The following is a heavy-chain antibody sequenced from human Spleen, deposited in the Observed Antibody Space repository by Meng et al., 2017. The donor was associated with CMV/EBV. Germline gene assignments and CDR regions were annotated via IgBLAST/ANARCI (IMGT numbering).Heavy chain of an antibody. V-gene: IGHV3-30-3*01. CDR2: MSYDGTNE. Sequence: GESLKISCAASGFIFSTYAMHWVRQTPGKGLEWVALMSYDGTNEQYADSVKGRFTISRDNAKNSLYLQMNSLRAEDTAVYYCARDRLVLFFMGDYYYGMDVWGQGTTVTVSS. D-gene: IGHD1-26*01. CDR3: ARDRLVLFFMGDYYYGMDV. J-gene: IGHJ6*02. CDR1: GFIFSTYA.